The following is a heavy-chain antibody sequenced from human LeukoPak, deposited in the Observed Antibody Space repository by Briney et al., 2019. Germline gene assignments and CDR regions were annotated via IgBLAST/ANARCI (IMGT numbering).Heavy chain of an antibody. CDR2: ISSSGSTI. D-gene: IGHD5-24*01. J-gene: IGHJ4*02. V-gene: IGHV3-11*01. CDR1: GFXXXDYY. CDR3: ARERRWLQGGD. Sequence: LXLXXXXSGFXXXDYYMSWIRQAPGKGLEWVSYISSSGSTIYYADSVKGRFTISRDNAKNSLYLQMNSLRAEDTAVYYCARERRWLQGGDWGQGTLVTVSS.